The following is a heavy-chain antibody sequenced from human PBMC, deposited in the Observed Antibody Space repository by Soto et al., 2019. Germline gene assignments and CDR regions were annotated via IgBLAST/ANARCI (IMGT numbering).Heavy chain of an antibody. D-gene: IGHD2-2*01. CDR2: IYYSGST. CDR3: ARDLTDCSSTSCYRRFDY. Sequence: SETLSLTCTVSGGSISSGGYYWSWIRQHPGKGLEWIGYIYYSGSTYYNPSLKSRVTISVDTSKNHFSLKLSSVTAADTAVYYFARDLTDCSSTSCYRRFDYWGQGTLVTVSS. CDR1: GGSISSGGYY. J-gene: IGHJ4*02. V-gene: IGHV4-31*03.